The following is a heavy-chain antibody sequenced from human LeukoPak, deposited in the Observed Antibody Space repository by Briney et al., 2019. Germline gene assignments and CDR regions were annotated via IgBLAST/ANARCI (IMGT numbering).Heavy chain of an antibody. CDR1: GYTFTGYY. Sequence: ASVKVSCKASGYTFTGYYMHWVRQAPGQGLEWMGWINPNSGGTNYAQKFQGRVTMTRDMSISTAYMELSRLRSDDTAVYYCARAGGDSSSWKRVFDYWGQGTLVTVSS. D-gene: IGHD6-13*01. CDR2: INPNSGGT. J-gene: IGHJ4*02. CDR3: ARAGGDSSSWKRVFDY. V-gene: IGHV1-2*02.